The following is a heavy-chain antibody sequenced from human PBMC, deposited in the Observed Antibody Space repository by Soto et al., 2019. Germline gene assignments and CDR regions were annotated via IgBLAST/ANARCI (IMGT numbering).Heavy chain of an antibody. V-gene: IGHV4-59*01. Sequence: PSETLSLTCTVSGGSISSYYWSWIRQPPGKGLEWIGYIYYSGSTNYNPSLKSRVTISVDTSKNQFSLKLSSVTAADTAVYYCARIISPLLPGYCSGGSCSNNWFDPWGQGTLVTVSS. J-gene: IGHJ5*02. CDR2: IYYSGST. D-gene: IGHD2-15*01. CDR3: ARIISPLLPGYCSGGSCSNNWFDP. CDR1: GGSISSYY.